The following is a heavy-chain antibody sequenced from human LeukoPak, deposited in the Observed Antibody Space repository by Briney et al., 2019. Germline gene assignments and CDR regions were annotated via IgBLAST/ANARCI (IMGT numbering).Heavy chain of an antibody. V-gene: IGHV3-23*01. CDR3: RIFMTGSMGDEFDY. Sequence: GALRLSCAASGFTFSSYAMSWVRQAPGRGLEWGSAISVSGGITHDADSVKGRFTISRDNSKNTLYLQMNSLRAADTDVSYCRIFMTGSMGDEFDYWGQGTLVTVSS. CDR2: ISVSGGIT. CDR1: GFTFSSYA. D-gene: IGHD3-9*01. J-gene: IGHJ4*02.